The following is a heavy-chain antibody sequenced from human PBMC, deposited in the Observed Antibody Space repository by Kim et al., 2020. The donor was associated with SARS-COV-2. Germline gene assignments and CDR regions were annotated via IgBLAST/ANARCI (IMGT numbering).Heavy chain of an antibody. Sequence: GGSLRLSCAASGFTFSNYAMTWVRQAPGKGLEWVSLISGSGVNTYNADSVRGRFTISRDNSKNTLFLQVNSLRAEDTAIYYCVKLMVWGDISVTGMDVWGQGTTVTVSS. D-gene: IGHD3-10*01. V-gene: IGHV3-23*01. CDR1: GFTFSNYA. J-gene: IGHJ6*02. CDR3: VKLMVWGDISVTGMDV. CDR2: ISGSGVNT.